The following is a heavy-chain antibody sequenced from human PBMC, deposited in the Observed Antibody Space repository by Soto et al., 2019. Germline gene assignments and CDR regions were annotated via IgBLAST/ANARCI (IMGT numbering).Heavy chain of an antibody. CDR3: AAEGSIAAEVDYYYGMDV. V-gene: IGHV1-58*02. CDR1: GFTFTSSA. Sequence: ASVKVSCKASGFTFTSSAMQWVRQARGQRLEWIGWIVVGSGNTNYAQKFQERVTITRDMSTSTAYMELSSLRSEDTAVYYCAAEGSIAAEVDYYYGMDVWGQGTTVTVSS. CDR2: IVVGSGNT. D-gene: IGHD6-13*01. J-gene: IGHJ6*02.